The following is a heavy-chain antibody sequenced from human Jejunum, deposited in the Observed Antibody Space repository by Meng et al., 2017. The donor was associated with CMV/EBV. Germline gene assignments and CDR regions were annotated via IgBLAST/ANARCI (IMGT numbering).Heavy chain of an antibody. V-gene: IGHV3-74*01. CDR2: INNDGSRI. CDR1: GFTFTFYW. CDR3: ATSPYRSSSVFDY. Sequence: DSGFTFTFYWIHWVRQAPGKGLVWVSRINNDGSRINYADSVKGRFTISKDNAKNTVFLHMNSLRAEDTAVYYCATSPYRSSSVFDYWGPGTLVTVSS. J-gene: IGHJ4*02. D-gene: IGHD6-6*01.